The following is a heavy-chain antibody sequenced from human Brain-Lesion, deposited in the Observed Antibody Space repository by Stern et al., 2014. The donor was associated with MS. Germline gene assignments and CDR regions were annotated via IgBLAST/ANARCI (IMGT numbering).Heavy chain of an antibody. J-gene: IGHJ4*02. CDR2: IWPGDSDT. CDR3: ARRGDSSSSGFDY. D-gene: IGHD6-6*01. V-gene: IGHV5-51*01. Sequence: VQLMQSGAEVKKPGGSLKISCKGSGYRFTSNWIGWVRQMPGKGLEWMGIIWPGDSDTRYSPSFQGQVTISADKSISTAYLQWSSLQASDTAMYYCARRGDSSSSGFDYWGQGTLVIVSS. CDR1: GYRFTSNW.